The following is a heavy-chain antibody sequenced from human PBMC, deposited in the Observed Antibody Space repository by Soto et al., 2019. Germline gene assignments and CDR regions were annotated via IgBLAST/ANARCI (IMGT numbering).Heavy chain of an antibody. CDR3: AKDHLGGRLGELSFLPHFDY. CDR1: GFTFSSYG. CDR2: ISYDGSNK. D-gene: IGHD3-16*02. V-gene: IGHV3-30*18. J-gene: IGHJ4*02. Sequence: QVQLVESGGGVVQPGRSLRLSCAASGFTFSSYGMHWVRQAPGKGLEWVAVISYDGSNKYYADSVKGRFTISRDNSKNPLYLQKNSQRPEDTAMYYCAKDHLGGRLGELSFLPHFDYWDQVTLGTVTS.